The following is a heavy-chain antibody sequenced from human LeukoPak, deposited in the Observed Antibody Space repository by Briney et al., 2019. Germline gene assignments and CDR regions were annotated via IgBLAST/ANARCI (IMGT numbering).Heavy chain of an antibody. V-gene: IGHV4-30-2*01. J-gene: IGHJ5*02. Sequence: SQTLSLTCAVSGGSISSGGYSWSWIRQPPGKGLEWIGEINHSGSTNYNPSLKSRVTISVDTSKNQFSLKLSSVTAADTAVYYCARGLAYCSSTSCYKYWFDPWGQGTLVTVSS. D-gene: IGHD2-2*02. CDR1: GGSISSGGYS. CDR2: INHSGST. CDR3: ARGLAYCSSTSCYKYWFDP.